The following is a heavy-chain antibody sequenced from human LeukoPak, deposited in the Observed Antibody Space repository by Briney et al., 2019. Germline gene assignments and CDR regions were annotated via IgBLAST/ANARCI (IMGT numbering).Heavy chain of an antibody. D-gene: IGHD1-26*01. Sequence: SETLSLTCTVSGGSMSSYYWNRIRQPPGKGLEWIGYIYYSGSTNYNPSLKSRVTISVDTPKNQFSLELNSVTAAGTAVYYCARYWRGSFYLDYWGQGTLVTVSS. V-gene: IGHV4-59*08. CDR2: IYYSGST. CDR3: ARYWRGSFYLDY. J-gene: IGHJ4*02. CDR1: GGSMSSYY.